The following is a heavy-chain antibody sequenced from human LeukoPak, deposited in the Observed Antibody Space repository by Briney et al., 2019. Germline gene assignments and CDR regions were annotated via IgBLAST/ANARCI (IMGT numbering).Heavy chain of an antibody. CDR1: GGSLSSYY. D-gene: IGHD3-10*01. CDR3: ARESGRIWAFDI. Sequence: SETLSLTCTVSGGSLSSYYRRWIRQPAGKGLEWIGRIYTSGSTNYNPSLKSRVTMSGDTSKNQFSLKLSSVTAADTAVYYCARESGRIWAFDIWGQGTMVAVSS. V-gene: IGHV4-4*07. CDR2: IYTSGST. J-gene: IGHJ3*02.